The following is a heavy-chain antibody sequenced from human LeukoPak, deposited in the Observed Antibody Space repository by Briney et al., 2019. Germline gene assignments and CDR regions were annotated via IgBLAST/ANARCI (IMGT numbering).Heavy chain of an antibody. D-gene: IGHD3-9*01. CDR3: GKINTGYYQGIDY. J-gene: IGHJ4*02. CDR2: ISFDGSSK. V-gene: IGHV3-30*18. Sequence: HPGGSLRLSCTASGFRFNFYGMHWVRQAPGKGLDWVAVISFDGSSKYYADSVKGRFTISRDNSRTTLYLQMNSLRAEDTAVYYCGKINTGYYQGIDYWGQGALVTVSS. CDR1: GFRFNFYG.